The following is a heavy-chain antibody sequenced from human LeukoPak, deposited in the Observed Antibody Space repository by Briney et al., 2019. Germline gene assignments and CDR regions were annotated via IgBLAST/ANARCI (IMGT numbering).Heavy chain of an antibody. Sequence: GGSLRLSCAASGFTVSSNYMSWVRQAPGKGLEWVSVIYSGGSTYYADSVKGRFTISRDNSKNTLYLQMNSLRAEDTAVYYCARGYCSGGSCYPYYFDYWGQGTLVTVSS. CDR1: GFTVSSNY. D-gene: IGHD2-15*01. CDR2: IYSGGST. V-gene: IGHV3-66*01. CDR3: ARGYCSGGSCYPYYFDY. J-gene: IGHJ4*02.